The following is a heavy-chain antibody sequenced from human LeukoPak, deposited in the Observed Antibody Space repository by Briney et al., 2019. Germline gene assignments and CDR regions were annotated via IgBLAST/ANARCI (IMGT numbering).Heavy chain of an antibody. D-gene: IGHD1-1*01. J-gene: IGHJ4*02. CDR1: GFTFSSYA. V-gene: IGHV3-30-3*01. Sequence: GGSLRLSCAASGFTFSSYAMHWVRQAPGKGREGVAVISYDGSNKYYADSVKGRFTISRDNSKNTLYLQMNSLRAEDTAVYYCARTLDERGFDYWGQGTLVTVSS. CDR3: ARTLDERGFDY. CDR2: ISYDGSNK.